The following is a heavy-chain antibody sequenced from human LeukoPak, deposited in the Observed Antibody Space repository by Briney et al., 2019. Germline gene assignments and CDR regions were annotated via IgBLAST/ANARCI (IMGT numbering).Heavy chain of an antibody. D-gene: IGHD2-2*01. CDR1: GYIFTNYD. Sequence: ASVKVSCKASGYIFTNYDTNWVRQATGQGLEWMGWMNANSGKTGYAQKFQGRFAMTWNTSIGTAYMELSSLRSEDTAVYYCAREYRHQPDWGQGTLVTVSS. CDR3: AREYRHQPD. J-gene: IGHJ4*02. CDR2: MNANSGKT. V-gene: IGHV1-8*02.